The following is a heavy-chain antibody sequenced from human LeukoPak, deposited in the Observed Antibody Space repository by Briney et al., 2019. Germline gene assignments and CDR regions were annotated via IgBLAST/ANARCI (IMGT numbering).Heavy chain of an antibody. CDR1: GFTFSTYT. V-gene: IGHV3-23*01. CDR2: VSGSGYST. Sequence: GGSLRLSCAASGFTFSTYTMNWVRQAPGKGLEWVSAVSGSGYSTYYADSVKGRFTISRDNSKNTLYLQMNSLRGEDAAEYSCARGGIPTSPYYYFYYMDVWGKGTAVTVSS. D-gene: IGHD3-10*01. CDR3: ARGGIPTSPYYYFYYMDV. J-gene: IGHJ6*03.